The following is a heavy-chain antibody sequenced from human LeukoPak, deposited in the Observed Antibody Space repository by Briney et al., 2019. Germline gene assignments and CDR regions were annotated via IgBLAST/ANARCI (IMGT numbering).Heavy chain of an antibody. CDR2: ISSSATYT. Sequence: PGGSLRLSGAASGFSFSDYYMNWIRQAPGKGLEWVSYISSSATYTAYAESVKGRFTVSRDNAKNSLYLQMNSLRAEDTAVYYCARSFYDFLNGPYEEAFDMWGQGTMVTVSS. D-gene: IGHD3-3*01. V-gene: IGHV3-11*03. CDR3: ARSFYDFLNGPYEEAFDM. CDR1: GFSFSDYY. J-gene: IGHJ3*02.